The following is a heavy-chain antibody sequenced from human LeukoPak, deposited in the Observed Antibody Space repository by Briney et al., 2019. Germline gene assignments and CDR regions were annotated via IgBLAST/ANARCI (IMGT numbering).Heavy chain of an antibody. Sequence: SGPTLVKPTQTLTLTCTLSGISLSTSGVGVGWIRQPPGKALEWLAVIYWYNDKHYSPSLRSRLTITKDTSKNQVVLTMTNMDPVDTATYYCAHRKYYYDSSGYPAEYFQHWGQGTLVTVSS. CDR1: GISLSTSGVG. J-gene: IGHJ1*01. CDR2: IYWYNDK. V-gene: IGHV2-5*01. CDR3: AHRKYYYDSSGYPAEYFQH. D-gene: IGHD3-22*01.